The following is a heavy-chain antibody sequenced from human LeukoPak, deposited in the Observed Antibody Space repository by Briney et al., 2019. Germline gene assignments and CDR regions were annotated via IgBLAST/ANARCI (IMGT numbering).Heavy chain of an antibody. V-gene: IGHV4-59*11. CDR2: FSDRGGP. D-gene: IGHD3-16*01. CDR1: GGSISSHF. J-gene: IGHJ4*02. Sequence: SETLSLTCTVSGGSISSHFWSWIRLPPGKGLEWIGYFSDRGGPNYNPSLKSRVTISGDTSKNQVSLKLRSVTAADTAIYYCARDYDYFVYWGQGTQVTVSS. CDR3: ARDYDYFVY.